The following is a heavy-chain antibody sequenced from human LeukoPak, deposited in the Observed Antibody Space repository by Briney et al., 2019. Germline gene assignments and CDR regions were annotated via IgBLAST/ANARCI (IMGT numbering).Heavy chain of an antibody. V-gene: IGHV3-30*18. CDR2: ISYDGSNK. CDR3: ANEDYGSGSL. Sequence: QPGGSLRLSCAASGFTFSSYAMHWVRQAPGKGLEWVAVISYDGSNKYYADSVKGRFTISRDNSKNTLYLQMNSLRAEDTAVYYCANEDYGSGSLWDQGTLVTVSS. D-gene: IGHD3-10*01. J-gene: IGHJ4*02. CDR1: GFTFSSYA.